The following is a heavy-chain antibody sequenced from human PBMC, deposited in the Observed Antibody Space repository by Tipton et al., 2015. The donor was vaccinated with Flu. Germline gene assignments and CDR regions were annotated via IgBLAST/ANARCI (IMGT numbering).Heavy chain of an antibody. D-gene: IGHD3-3*01. CDR3: ARDNRITIFGVVISGYYYYGMDV. J-gene: IGHJ6*02. CDR2: ISSSGSTI. V-gene: IGHV3-48*03. Sequence: LSLTCAASGFTFSSYEMNWVRQAPGKGLEWVSYISSSGSTIYYADSVKGRFTISRDNAKNSLYLQMNSLRAEDTAVYYCARDNRITIFGVVISGYYYYGMDVWGQGTTVTVSS. CDR1: GFTFSSYE.